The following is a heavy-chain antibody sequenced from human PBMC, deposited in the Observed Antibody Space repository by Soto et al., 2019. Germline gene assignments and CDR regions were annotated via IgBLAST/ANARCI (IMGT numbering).Heavy chain of an antibody. CDR1: GFTFSGHW. V-gene: IGHV3-74*03. Sequence: EVQLVESGGDLVQPGGSLRLSCAASGFTFSGHWMHWVRQVPGKGLEWVSRINTDGGSSAYADSVKGRFTISRDNAKNQLYLQMTGLRAGDTAVYYCAREAGYCSRTSCYRRAFDTWGQGTTVTVSS. CDR3: AREAGYCSRTSCYRRAFDT. J-gene: IGHJ3*02. D-gene: IGHD2-2*01. CDR2: INTDGGSS.